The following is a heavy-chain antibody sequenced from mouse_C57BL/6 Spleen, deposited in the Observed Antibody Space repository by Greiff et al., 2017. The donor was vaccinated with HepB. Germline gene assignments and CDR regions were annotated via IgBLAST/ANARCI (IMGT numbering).Heavy chain of an antibody. D-gene: IGHD4-1*01. CDR1: GYSITSGYD. V-gene: IGHV3-1*01. CDR3: ARGGTGTGSMDY. J-gene: IGHJ4*01. Sequence: EVQLQQSGPGMVKPSQSLSLTCTVTGYSITSGYDWHWIRHFPGNKLEWMGYISYSGSTNYNPSLKSRISITHDTSKNHFFLKLNSVTTEDTATYYCARGGTGTGSMDYWGQGTSVTVSS. CDR2: ISYSGST.